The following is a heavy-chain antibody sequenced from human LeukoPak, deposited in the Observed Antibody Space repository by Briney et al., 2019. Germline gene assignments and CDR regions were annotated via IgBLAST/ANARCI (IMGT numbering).Heavy chain of an antibody. J-gene: IGHJ3*02. D-gene: IGHD3-22*01. CDR2: IYSGGST. V-gene: IGHV3-66*01. Sequence: GGSLRLSCAASGFTFSGFALSWIRQAPAKGLEWVSVIYSGGSTYYADSVKGRFTISRDNSKNTLYLQMNSLRAEDTAVYYCARENYDSSGYSLFDIWGQGTMVTVSS. CDR3: ARENYDSSGYSLFDI. CDR1: GFTFSGFA.